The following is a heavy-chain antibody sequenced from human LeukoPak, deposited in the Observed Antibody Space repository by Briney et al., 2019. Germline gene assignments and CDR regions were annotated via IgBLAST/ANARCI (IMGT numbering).Heavy chain of an antibody. V-gene: IGHV1-8*02. CDR1: GYTFTSYY. Sequence: ASVKVSCKASGYTFTSYYMHWVRQATGQGLEWMGWMNPNSGNTGYAQKFQGRVTMTRNTSISTAYMELSSLRSEDTAVYYCARGSTWIQLDNWFDPWGQGTLVTVSS. CDR3: ARGSTWIQLDNWFDP. CDR2: MNPNSGNT. J-gene: IGHJ5*02. D-gene: IGHD5-18*01.